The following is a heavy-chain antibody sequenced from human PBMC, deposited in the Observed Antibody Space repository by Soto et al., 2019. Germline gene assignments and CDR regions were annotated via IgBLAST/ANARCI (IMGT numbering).Heavy chain of an antibody. V-gene: IGHV1-18*01. CDR1: GYTFTSYG. J-gene: IGHJ4*02. CDR2: ISAYNGNT. D-gene: IGHD6-13*01. Sequence: QVQLVQSGAEVKKPGASVKVSCKASGYTFTSYGISWVRQAPGQGLEWMGWISAYNGNTNYAQKLQGRVTMTTDTSTSTANMELRSLRSDDTAVYYCAREVREGSSWPYYFDYWGQGTLVTVSS. CDR3: AREVREGSSWPYYFDY.